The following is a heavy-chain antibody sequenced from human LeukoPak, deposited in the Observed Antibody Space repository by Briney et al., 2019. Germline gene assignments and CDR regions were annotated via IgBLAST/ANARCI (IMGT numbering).Heavy chain of an antibody. CDR1: GLTFSSYA. D-gene: IGHD1-26*01. CDR2: ISGSGVNT. J-gene: IGHJ4*02. CDR3: AKDLGRYRNNYFDY. Sequence: QPGGSLRLSCAASGLTFSSYAMSWVRQAPEKGLEWVSVISGSGVNTYYADSVKGRFTISRDDSKNTLYLQMNSLRAEDTAVYYCAKDLGRYRNNYFDYWGQGTLVTVSS. V-gene: IGHV3-23*01.